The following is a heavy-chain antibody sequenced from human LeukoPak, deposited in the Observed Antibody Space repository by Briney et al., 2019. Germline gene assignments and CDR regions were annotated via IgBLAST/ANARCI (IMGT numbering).Heavy chain of an antibody. J-gene: IGHJ4*02. Sequence: GGSLRLSCAASGFTFSSYSMNWVRQAPGKGLEWVSSCSSSSSFIHYADSVKGRFTISRDNAESSLYLQMNSLRDEDTAVYYCVIDYNFWSGYPPFDYWGQGTLVTVSS. CDR1: GFTFSSYS. D-gene: IGHD3-3*01. CDR3: VIDYNFWSGYPPFDY. V-gene: IGHV3-21*01. CDR2: CSSSSSFI.